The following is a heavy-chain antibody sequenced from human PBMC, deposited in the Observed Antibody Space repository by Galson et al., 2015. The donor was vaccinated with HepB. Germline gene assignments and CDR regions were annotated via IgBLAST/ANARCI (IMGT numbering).Heavy chain of an antibody. J-gene: IGHJ4*02. D-gene: IGHD4-17*01. V-gene: IGHV4-59*01. CDR3: ASFGLYGVLDY. CDR2: IYYSGST. Sequence: ETLSLTCTVSGGSISSYYWSWIRQPPGKGLEWIGYIYYSGSTNYNPSLKSRVTISVDTSKNQFSLKLSSVTAADTAVYYCASFGLYGVLDYWGQGTLVTVSS. CDR1: GGSISSYY.